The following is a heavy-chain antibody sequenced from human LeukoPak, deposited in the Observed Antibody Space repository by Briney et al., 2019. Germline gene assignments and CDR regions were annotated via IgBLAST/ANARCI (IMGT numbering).Heavy chain of an antibody. CDR2: IYHSGNT. Sequence: SETLSLTCAVSGGSISSGGYSWSWIRQPPGKGLEWIGYIYHSGNTYYNPSLKSRVTISIDRSKNQFSLKLTSVTAADTAVYYCARLARHVWGNYRSHFDYWGQGTLVTVSS. J-gene: IGHJ4*02. CDR1: GGSISSGGYS. D-gene: IGHD3-16*02. CDR3: ARLARHVWGNYRSHFDY. V-gene: IGHV4-30-2*01.